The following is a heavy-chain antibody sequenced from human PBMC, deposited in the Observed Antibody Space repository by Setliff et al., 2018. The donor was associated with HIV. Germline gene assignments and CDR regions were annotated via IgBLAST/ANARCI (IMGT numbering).Heavy chain of an antibody. J-gene: IGHJ3*02. CDR2: ILSTGERT. Sequence: PGGSLRLSCAASGFTFSNYAMSWVRQAPGEGLEWVSAILSTGERTFYAESVKGRFTISRDNSKNTLYVQMNSLRADDTAIYYCVRDLTTIVTRKVFDIWGQGTMVTVSS. CDR3: VRDLTTIVTRKVFDI. D-gene: IGHD4-4*01. CDR1: GFTFSNYA. V-gene: IGHV3-23*01.